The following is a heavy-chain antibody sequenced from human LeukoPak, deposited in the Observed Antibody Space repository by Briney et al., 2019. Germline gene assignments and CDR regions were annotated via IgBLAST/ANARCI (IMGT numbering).Heavy chain of an antibody. D-gene: IGHD3-10*01. Sequence: SVKVSCKASGYTFTSYGINWVRQATGQGLEWMGGIIPIFGTANYAQKFQGRVTITADKSPSTAYMELSSLRSEDTAVYYCARGPYGSALTGTAIDYWGQGTLVTVSS. CDR2: IIPIFGTA. V-gene: IGHV1-69*06. CDR1: GYTFTSYG. CDR3: ARGPYGSALTGTAIDY. J-gene: IGHJ4*02.